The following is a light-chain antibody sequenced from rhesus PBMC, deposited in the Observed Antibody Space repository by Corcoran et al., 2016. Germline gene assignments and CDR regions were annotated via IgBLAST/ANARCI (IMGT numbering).Light chain of an antibody. V-gene: IGKV3-35*01. J-gene: IGKJ4*01. Sequence: EIVLTQSPATLSLSPGERATLSCRASQSVSSSLAWSQQKPGQAPRLLIYDASSRATGIPDRFSGSGSWTDFTLTISSLGPEDVGVYYCQQYSNWPLTFGGGTKVELK. CDR2: DAS. CDR3: QQYSNWPLT. CDR1: QSVSSS.